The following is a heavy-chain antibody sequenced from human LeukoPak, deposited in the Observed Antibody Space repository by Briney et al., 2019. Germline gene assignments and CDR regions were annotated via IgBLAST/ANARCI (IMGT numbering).Heavy chain of an antibody. J-gene: IGHJ4*02. D-gene: IGHD6-13*01. Sequence: SETLSLTCTVSGGSISSSSNYLGWIRQPPGKGLEWIGGIYYSGSTYYNPSLKSRVTISVETSKNEFSLKLRSVTAADTAVYYCARVTGYRIEDYFDYWGQGTLVTVSS. CDR3: ARVTGYRIEDYFDY. CDR2: IYYSGST. V-gene: IGHV4-39*07. CDR1: GGSISSSSNY.